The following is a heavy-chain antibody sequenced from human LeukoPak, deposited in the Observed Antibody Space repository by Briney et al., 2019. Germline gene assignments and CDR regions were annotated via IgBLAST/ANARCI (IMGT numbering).Heavy chain of an antibody. D-gene: IGHD2-2*01. V-gene: IGHV1-69*06. J-gene: IGHJ4*02. CDR1: GGTFSSYA. CDR2: IIPIYGTV. CDR3: AGEAPPNIGYCSTTNCYYFDY. Sequence: SVKVSCKASGGTFSSYAISWVRQAPGQGLEWMGGIIPIYGTVNYAQEFQGRVTITADKSTTTAYMELSSLRSEDTAMYYCAGEAPPNIGYCSTTNCYYFDYWGQGTLVTVSS.